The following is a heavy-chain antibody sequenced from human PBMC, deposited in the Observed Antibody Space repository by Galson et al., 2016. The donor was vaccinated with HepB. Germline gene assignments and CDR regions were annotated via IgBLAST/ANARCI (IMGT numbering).Heavy chain of an antibody. CDR2: ISAYYGNT. V-gene: IGHV1-18*01. CDR3: ARIIANYYYYYLDV. Sequence: SVKVSCKASGYTFTSYGTSWVRQAPGQGLEWMGWISAYYGNTNYAQKLQGRVTMTTDTSTSTAYMELRSLRSDDTAVYYCARIIANYYYYYLDVWGKGTTVTVSS. J-gene: IGHJ6*03. CDR1: GYTFTSYG. D-gene: IGHD2-21*01.